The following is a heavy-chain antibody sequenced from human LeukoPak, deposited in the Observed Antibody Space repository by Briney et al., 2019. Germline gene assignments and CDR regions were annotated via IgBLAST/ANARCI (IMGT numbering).Heavy chain of an antibody. D-gene: IGHD2-2*02. V-gene: IGHV1-69*13. CDR2: IIPIFGTA. CDR3: ARDLGYCSSTSCYTCDY. Sequence: SVKVSCKVSGYTLTELSMHWVRQAPGKGLEWMGGIIPIFGTANYAQKFQGRVTITADESTSTAYMELSSLRSEDTAVYYCARDLGYCSSTSCYTCDYWGQGTLVTVSS. J-gene: IGHJ4*02. CDR1: GYTLTELS.